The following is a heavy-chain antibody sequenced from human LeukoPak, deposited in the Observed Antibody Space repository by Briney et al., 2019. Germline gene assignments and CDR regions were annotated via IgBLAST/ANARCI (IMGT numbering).Heavy chain of an antibody. CDR3: AKTNGYYDY. D-gene: IGHD3-22*01. J-gene: IGHJ4*02. CDR2: ISGSGDNT. CDR1: GFTFSNYG. Sequence: GSLRLSCAASGFTFSNYGMSWVRQAPGKGLEWVSSISGSGDNTYHADSVKGRSAISRDNSKNTLYLQMDSLRVEDTAVYHCAKTNGYYDYWGRGTLVTVSS. V-gene: IGHV3-23*01.